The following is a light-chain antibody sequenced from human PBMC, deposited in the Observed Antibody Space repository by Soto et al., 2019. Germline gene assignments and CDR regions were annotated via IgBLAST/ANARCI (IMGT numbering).Light chain of an antibody. CDR2: AAS. CDR3: QQRSNWPPIT. V-gene: IGKV3D-20*02. J-gene: IGKJ5*01. CDR1: QNVDSNY. Sequence: EIVLTQSPGTLSLSPGERATLSCRASQNVDSNYLAWYQQKPGQAPRIIIFAASGRATGIPDRFSGSGSGTDFTLTISRLEPEDFAVYYCQQRSNWPPITFGQGTRLEIK.